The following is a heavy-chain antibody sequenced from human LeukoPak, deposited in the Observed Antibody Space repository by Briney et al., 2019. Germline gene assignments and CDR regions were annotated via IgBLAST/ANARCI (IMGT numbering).Heavy chain of an antibody. J-gene: IGHJ5*02. D-gene: IGHD1-26*01. V-gene: IGHV4-39*07. CDR3: ARGYEGELSWTDWFDP. Sequence: PSETLSLTCAVSGGSISSSSYYWGWIRQPPGKGLEWIGSIYYSGSTYYNPSLESRVTISVDTSKNQFSLKLSSVTAADTAVYYCARGYEGELSWTDWFDPWGQGTLVTVSS. CDR2: IYYSGST. CDR1: GGSISSSSYY.